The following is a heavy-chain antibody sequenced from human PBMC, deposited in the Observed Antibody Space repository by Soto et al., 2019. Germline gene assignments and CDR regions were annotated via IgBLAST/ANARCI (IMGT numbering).Heavy chain of an antibody. CDR3: ARAKYGAEAIDY. CDR2: IDTSGST. Sequence: PSEALSLTCTVSGGSIRSYYWSWIRQPAGKGLEWVGRIDTSGSTNYNPSLKSRVTMSVDTSKNPFSLKLSSVTAPDTAVYYCARAKYGAEAIDYWGQGTPVTASS. J-gene: IGHJ4*02. CDR1: GGSIRSYY. V-gene: IGHV4-4*07. D-gene: IGHD6-13*01.